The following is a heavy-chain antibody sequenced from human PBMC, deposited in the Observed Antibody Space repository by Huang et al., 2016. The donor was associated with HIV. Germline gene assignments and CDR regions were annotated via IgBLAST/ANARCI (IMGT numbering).Heavy chain of an antibody. J-gene: IGHJ4*02. CDR3: AKDRRAYYYGSGIEY. V-gene: IGHV3-30*18. D-gene: IGHD3-10*01. CDR1: GFSFSDSG. Sequence: QVQLVESGGGVVEPGRSLRVSCAASGFSFSDSGMHWVRQARGKGVEWVAVISYDGRNKFYADAVKGRFTICRDNAKNTVYLQMNRRRAGDTAVYYCAKDRRAYYYGSGIEYWGQGARVTVSS. CDR2: ISYDGRNK.